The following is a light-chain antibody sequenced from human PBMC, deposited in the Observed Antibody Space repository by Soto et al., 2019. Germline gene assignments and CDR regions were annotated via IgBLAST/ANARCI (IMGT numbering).Light chain of an antibody. CDR3: SSYTSSSSYV. J-gene: IGLJ1*01. Sequence: QSVLPQPASVSGSPGQSITISCTGTSSDVGGYNYVSWYQQHPGKAPELMIYDVSNRPSGVSNRFSGSKSGNTASLTISGLQAEDEADYYCSSYTSSSSYVFGTGTKVTVL. V-gene: IGLV2-14*01. CDR1: SSDVGGYNY. CDR2: DVS.